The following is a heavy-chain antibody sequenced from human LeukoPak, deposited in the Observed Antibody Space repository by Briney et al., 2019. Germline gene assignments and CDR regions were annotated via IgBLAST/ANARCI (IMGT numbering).Heavy chain of an antibody. D-gene: IGHD2-2*01. V-gene: IGHV1-18*01. CDR3: ARDVWDIVVVPAASGI. CDR2: ISAYNGST. Sequence: ASVMVSCKASRYSFTSYGISWVRQPPGQGLEWMVWISAYNGSTNYAQKLQGRVTMTTDTSTSTAYMELRSLRSDDTAVYYCARDVWDIVVVPAASGIWGQGTMVTVSS. CDR1: RYSFTSYG. J-gene: IGHJ3*02.